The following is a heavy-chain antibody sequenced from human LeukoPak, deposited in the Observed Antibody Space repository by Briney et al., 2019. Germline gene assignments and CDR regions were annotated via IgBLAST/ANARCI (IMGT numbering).Heavy chain of an antibody. CDR1: GYTFTSYD. D-gene: IGHD6-13*01. J-gene: IGHJ4*02. CDR3: ARGEATLGSSRWGA. Sequence: SVKVPHKSSGYTFTSYDIHWVRQATAKGREWMGWMNPNSGNTRYARIFQGRVTMSRNTSIHTAYRELSSLRSEDTAVYYCARGEATLGSSRWGAWGQGTLVTVSS. CDR2: MNPNSGNT. V-gene: IGHV1-8*01.